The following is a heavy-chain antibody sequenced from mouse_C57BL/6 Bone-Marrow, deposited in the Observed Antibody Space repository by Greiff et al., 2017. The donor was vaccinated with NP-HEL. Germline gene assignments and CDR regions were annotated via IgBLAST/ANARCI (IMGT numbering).Heavy chain of an antibody. CDR2: IWSGGST. V-gene: IGHV2-2*01. CDR1: GFSLTSYG. Sequence: QVQLKESGPGLVQPSQSLSITCTVSGFSLTSYGVHWVRQSPGKGLEWLGVIWSGGSTDYNAAFISRLSISKDNSKSQVFFKVNSLQADDTAIYYCARNPHYYGSSYVWYFDYWGQGTTLTVSS. CDR3: ARNPHYYGSSYVWYFDY. D-gene: IGHD1-1*01. J-gene: IGHJ2*01.